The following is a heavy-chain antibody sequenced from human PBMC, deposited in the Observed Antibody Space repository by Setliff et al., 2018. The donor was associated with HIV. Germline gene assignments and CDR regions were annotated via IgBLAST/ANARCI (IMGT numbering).Heavy chain of an antibody. J-gene: IGHJ5*02. CDR2: INPDGSTT. Sequence: GESLRLSCAASGFTFSDYWMHWVRQVPGKGLVYVSRINPDGSTTTYADSVEGRFTISRDNAKNTLYLQMNSLRGEDTAVYFCARAIRDGNSLINWFDPWGQGTQVTVSS. V-gene: IGHV3-74*01. CDR1: GFTFSDYW. D-gene: IGHD2-15*01. CDR3: ARAIRDGNSLINWFDP.